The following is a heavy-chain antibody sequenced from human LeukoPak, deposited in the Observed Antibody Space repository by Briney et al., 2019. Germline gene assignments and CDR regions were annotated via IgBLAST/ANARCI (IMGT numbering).Heavy chain of an antibody. CDR2: ITTSSDDT. CDR1: GFTFSSHD. V-gene: IGHV3-48*03. CDR3: VRDMTARIWHAFDS. Sequence: GGSLRLSCAASGFTFSSHDMDWVRQAPGKGLEWISHITTSSDDTHYADSVKGRFIISRDNVKDSLYLQMNSLRAEDTAVYYCVRDMTARIWHAFDSWGRGTLVTVSS. J-gene: IGHJ4*02. D-gene: IGHD2-21*02.